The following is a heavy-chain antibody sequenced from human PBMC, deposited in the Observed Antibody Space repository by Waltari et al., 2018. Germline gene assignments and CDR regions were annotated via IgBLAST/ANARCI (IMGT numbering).Heavy chain of an antibody. V-gene: IGHV4-34*01. CDR1: GGFFRGYY. J-gene: IGHJ2*01. CDR2: INYSGYT. Sequence: QVQLDQWGAGLWKPSEPLSLTCAVYGGFFRGYYWSWIRQPPGKGLEWIGEINYSGYTNYNPSLKSRVTISLDTSKNQFSLNLNSVTAADTALYFCARQLTGDRGYFDLWGRGTLVTVSS. D-gene: IGHD3-9*01. CDR3: ARQLTGDRGYFDL.